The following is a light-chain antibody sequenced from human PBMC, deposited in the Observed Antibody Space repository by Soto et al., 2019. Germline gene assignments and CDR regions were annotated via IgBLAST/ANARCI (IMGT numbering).Light chain of an antibody. Sequence: ILFSQSPGTLFLYTGERATLSCRASQSVSSSYLAWSQLKPGKAPRLLIYGASSRATGIPDRFSGSGSGTDFTLPIRRLEPEDFAVYYCQQYGSSHSFGGGTKVDI. CDR3: QQYGSSHS. CDR2: GAS. J-gene: IGKJ4*01. V-gene: IGKV3-20*01. CDR1: QSVSSSY.